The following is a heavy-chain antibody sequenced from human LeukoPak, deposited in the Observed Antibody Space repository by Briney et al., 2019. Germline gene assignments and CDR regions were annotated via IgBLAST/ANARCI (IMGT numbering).Heavy chain of an antibody. D-gene: IGHD6-13*01. CDR1: GYTFTSYD. J-gene: IGHJ4*02. CDR2: MNPNSGNT. V-gene: IGHV1-8*03. CDR3: ARGRAAAGTYYFDY. Sequence: ASVKVSCKASGYTFTSYDINWVRQATGQGLEWVGWMNPNSGNTGYAQKFQGRVTITRNTSISTAYMELSSLRSEDTAVYYCARGRAAAGTYYFDYWGQGTLVTVSS.